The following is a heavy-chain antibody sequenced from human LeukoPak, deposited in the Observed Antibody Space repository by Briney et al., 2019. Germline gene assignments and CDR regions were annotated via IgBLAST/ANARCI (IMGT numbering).Heavy chain of an antibody. CDR1: GFTFSSYA. CDR2: ITKYDGRL. CDR3: AKDHSADGWPTFEY. J-gene: IGHJ4*02. D-gene: IGHD5-24*01. V-gene: IGHV3-23*01. Sequence: GGSLRLSCAASGFTFSSYAMSWVRQAPGKGLEWLASITKYDGRLYYADSVRGRFTISRDTSQNELYLQMSSLRVDDSAIYYCAKDHSADGWPTFEYWGRGTLVTVSS.